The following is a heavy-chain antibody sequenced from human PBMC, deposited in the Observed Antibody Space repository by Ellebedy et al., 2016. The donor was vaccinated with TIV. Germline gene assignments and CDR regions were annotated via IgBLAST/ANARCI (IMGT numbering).Heavy chain of an antibody. CDR3: AREGDDHNLYYYFHMDV. Sequence: SETLSLTXTVSDDSINNPNSHWNWIRQPAGEGLEWIGRFHTTGRTDYNPSLKRRVTMSIDTSKNHFSLKLNALTAADTAVYFCAREGDDHNLYYYFHMDVWGKGTPVTVSS. J-gene: IGHJ6*03. D-gene: IGHD5-24*01. CDR2: FHTTGRT. V-gene: IGHV4-61*02. CDR1: DDSINNPNSH.